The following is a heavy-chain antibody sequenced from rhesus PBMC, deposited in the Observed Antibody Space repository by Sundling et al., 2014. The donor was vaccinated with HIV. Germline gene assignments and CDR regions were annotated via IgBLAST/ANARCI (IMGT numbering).Heavy chain of an antibody. CDR1: GVSITSSW. V-gene: IGHV4-160*01. J-gene: IGHJ4*01. D-gene: IGHD6-13*01. Sequence: QVQLQASGPGLVKPSETLSLTCAVSGVSITSSWWSWIRQSPGKGLEWIGHLFGSIGSTYYNPSLKSRVTISTDTSQNHLSLKLSSVTAADTAVYFCARGGIAAGLWGQGVLVTVSS. CDR2: LFGSIGST. CDR3: ARGGIAAGL.